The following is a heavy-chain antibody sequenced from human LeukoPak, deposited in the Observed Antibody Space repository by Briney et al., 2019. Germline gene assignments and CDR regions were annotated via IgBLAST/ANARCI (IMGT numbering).Heavy chain of an antibody. CDR3: ARSPRRFTMVRGVIYFDY. Sequence: GASVKVSCKASGYTFTGYYMHWVRQAPGQGLEWMGWINPNSGGTNYAQKFQGRVTMTRDTSISTAYMELSRLRSDDTAVYYCARSPRRFTMVRGVIYFDYWGQGTLVTVSS. CDR2: INPNSGGT. J-gene: IGHJ4*02. V-gene: IGHV1-2*02. D-gene: IGHD3-10*01. CDR1: GYTFTGYY.